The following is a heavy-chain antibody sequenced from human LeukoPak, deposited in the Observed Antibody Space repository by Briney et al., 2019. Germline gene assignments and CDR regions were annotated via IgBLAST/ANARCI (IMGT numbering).Heavy chain of an antibody. V-gene: IGHV1-46*01. D-gene: IGHD3-16*01. CDR3: ARDGGTVPYDY. J-gene: IGHJ4*02. CDR2: INPSGGST. CDR1: GYTFTSYY. Sequence: ASVKVSCKASGYTFTSYYMHWVRQAPGQGLEWMGIINPSGGSTSYALKFQGRVTMTRDMSTSTVYMELSSLRSEDTAVYYCARDGGTVPYDYWGQGTLVTVSS.